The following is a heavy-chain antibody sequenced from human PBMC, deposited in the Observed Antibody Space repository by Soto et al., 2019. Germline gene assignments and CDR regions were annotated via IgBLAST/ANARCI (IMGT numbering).Heavy chain of an antibody. D-gene: IGHD6-19*01. CDR2: IYPGDSAT. V-gene: IGHV5-51*01. J-gene: IGHJ4*02. Sequence: GESLTITCKGSGYSFTSYWIGWVRQMPGKGLEWMGIIYPGDSATRYSPSFQGQVTISADKSISTAYLQWSSLKASDTAMDYCARGYSSGSDYWRQRTLVTISS. CDR1: GYSFTSYW. CDR3: ARGYSSGSDY.